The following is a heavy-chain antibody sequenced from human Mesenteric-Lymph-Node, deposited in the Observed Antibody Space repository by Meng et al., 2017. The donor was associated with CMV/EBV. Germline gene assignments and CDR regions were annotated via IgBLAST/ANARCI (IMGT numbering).Heavy chain of an antibody. D-gene: IGHD6-19*01. Sequence: GESLKISCAVSGFTVSNNYMSWVRQAPGKGLEWVSVIYDVGSTYYADSVKGRFTISRDNAKNSLYLQMNSLRAEDTAVYYCAREKQWPDAFDIWGKGTMVTVSS. V-gene: IGHV3-53*01. CDR3: AREKQWPDAFDI. J-gene: IGHJ3*02. CDR2: IYDVGST. CDR1: GFTVSNNY.